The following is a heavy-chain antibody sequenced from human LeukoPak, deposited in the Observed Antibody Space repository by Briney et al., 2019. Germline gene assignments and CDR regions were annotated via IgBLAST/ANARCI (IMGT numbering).Heavy chain of an antibody. D-gene: IGHD3-22*01. CDR2: IYYSGST. CDR3: ARGGQRGYFDSSGYYPRSRFLSFDY. CDR1: GVSISSYY. Sequence: PSETLSLTCTVSGVSISSYYWSWIRQPPGKGLEWIGYIYYSGSTNYNPSLKSRVTISVDTSKNQFSLKLSSVTAADTAVYYCARGGQRGYFDSSGYYPRSRFLSFDYWGQGTLVTVSS. V-gene: IGHV4-59*01. J-gene: IGHJ4*02.